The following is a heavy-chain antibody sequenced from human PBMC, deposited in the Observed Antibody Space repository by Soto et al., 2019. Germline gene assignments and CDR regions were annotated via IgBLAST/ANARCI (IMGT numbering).Heavy chain of an antibody. CDR2: IWTDGNNK. Sequence: QMQLVGSGGGVVQPGTSLXLSCAASGFPFXXYGIHWVRQAPGKGLEWVAIIWTDGNNKYYADSVKGRFTISRDNSKNTIYLQMNSLRVEDTAVYYCARDRWGYCGGTSCSYMDVWGKGTTVTVSS. CDR3: ARDRWGYCGGTSCSYMDV. D-gene: IGHD2-2*01. J-gene: IGHJ6*04. CDR1: GFPFXXYG. V-gene: IGHV3-33*01.